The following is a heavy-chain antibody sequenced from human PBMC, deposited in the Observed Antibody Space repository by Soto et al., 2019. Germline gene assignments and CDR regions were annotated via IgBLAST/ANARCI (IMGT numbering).Heavy chain of an antibody. Sequence: ASVKVSCKASGYTFTSYGISWVRQAPGQGLEWMGWISAYNGNTNYAQKLQGRVTMTTDTSTSTAYMELRSLRSDDTAVYYCARASSSWYELGYFDYWGQGTLVTVSS. D-gene: IGHD6-13*01. J-gene: IGHJ4*02. V-gene: IGHV1-18*01. CDR3: ARASSSWYELGYFDY. CDR1: GYTFTSYG. CDR2: ISAYNGNT.